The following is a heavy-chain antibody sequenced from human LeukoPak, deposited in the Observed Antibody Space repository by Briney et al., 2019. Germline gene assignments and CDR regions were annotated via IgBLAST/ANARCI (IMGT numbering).Heavy chain of an antibody. D-gene: IGHD2-15*01. J-gene: IGHJ1*01. V-gene: IGHV4-30-4*01. CDR2: IYYNGST. CDR1: GGSISSGDYY. Sequence: SQTLSLTRTVSGGSISSGDYYWSWIRQPPGKGLEWIGYIYYNGSTYYNPSLKSRVTISVDTSKNQFSLKLSSVTAADTAVYYCAAADAAEYFQHWGQGTLVTVSS. CDR3: AAADAAEYFQH.